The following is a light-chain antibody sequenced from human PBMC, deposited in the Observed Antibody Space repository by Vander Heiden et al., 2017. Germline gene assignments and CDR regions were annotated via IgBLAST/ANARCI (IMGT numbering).Light chain of an antibody. CDR3: QQYGSSPT. Sequence: EIVLTQSPGTLSLSPGERATLSCRASQSVSSSYLAWYQQRPGQAPMLLIYGASSRATGIPDRFSGSGSETDFTLTISRLEPEYFAVYYCQQYGSSPTFGGGTKVEIK. CDR2: GAS. CDR1: QSVSSSY. J-gene: IGKJ4*01. V-gene: IGKV3-20*01.